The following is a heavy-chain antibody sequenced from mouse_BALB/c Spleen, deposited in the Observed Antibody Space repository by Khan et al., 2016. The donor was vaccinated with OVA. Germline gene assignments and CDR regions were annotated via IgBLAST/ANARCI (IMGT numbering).Heavy chain of an antibody. CDR3: ARSGYAPWFAY. CDR2: IDPENGNT. V-gene: IGHV14-1*02. Sequence: VQLQQSGAELVRPGASVKLSCKASGFNIKDYYIHWVKQRPEQGLEWIGWIDPENGNTIYDPKFQGKATITADTSSNTAYLHFSSLTSEDTAVYYCARSGYAPWFAYWGQGTLVTVSA. CDR1: GFNIKDYY. J-gene: IGHJ3*01. D-gene: IGHD2-2*01.